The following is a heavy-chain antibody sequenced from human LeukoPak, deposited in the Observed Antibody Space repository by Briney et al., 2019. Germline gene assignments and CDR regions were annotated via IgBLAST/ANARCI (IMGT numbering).Heavy chain of an antibody. CDR1: GYTLTELS. CDR2: FDPEDGET. D-gene: IGHD3-16*01. CDR3: ATGFYVWGSYGPFDY. Sequence: ASVKVSCKVSGYTLTELSMHWVRQAPGKGLEWMGRFDPEDGETVYAQKFQGRVTMTEDTSTDTAYMELSSLRSEDTAVYYCATGFYVWGSYGPFDYWGQGTLVTVSS. J-gene: IGHJ4*02. V-gene: IGHV1-24*01.